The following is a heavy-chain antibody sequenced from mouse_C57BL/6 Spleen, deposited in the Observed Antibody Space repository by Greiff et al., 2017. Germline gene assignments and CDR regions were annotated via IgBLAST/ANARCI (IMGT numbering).Heavy chain of an antibody. J-gene: IGHJ3*01. Sequence: QVQLQQPGAELVMPGASVKLSCKASGYTFTSYWMHWVKQRPGQGLEWIGEIDPSDSYTNYNQKFKGKSTLTVDKSSSTAYMQLSSLTSEDAAVYYCARLGYGSSYGFAYWGQGTLVTVSA. CDR3: ARLGYGSSYGFAY. V-gene: IGHV1-69*01. CDR2: IDPSDSYT. CDR1: GYTFTSYW. D-gene: IGHD1-1*01.